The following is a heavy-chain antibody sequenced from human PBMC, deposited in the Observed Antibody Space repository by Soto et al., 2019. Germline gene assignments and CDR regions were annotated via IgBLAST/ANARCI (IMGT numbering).Heavy chain of an antibody. V-gene: IGHV1-3*01. Sequence: GGPVEVSRKASWYTLTNYAMPLVRQAPGQRLEWMGWINAGNGNTKYSQKFQGRVTITRDTSASTAYMELSSLRSEDTAVYYCAREVDWNDGRLDYWGQGTLVTVSS. CDR1: WYTLTNYA. J-gene: IGHJ4*02. CDR3: AREVDWNDGRLDY. D-gene: IGHD1-1*01. CDR2: INAGNGNT.